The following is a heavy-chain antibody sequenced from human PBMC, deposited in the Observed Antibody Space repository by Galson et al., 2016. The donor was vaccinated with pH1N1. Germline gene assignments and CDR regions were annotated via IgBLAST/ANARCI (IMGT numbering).Heavy chain of an antibody. D-gene: IGHD1-26*01. CDR2: VRPNSGDT. CDR3: ATGHLLWGYSGWY. J-gene: IGHJ4*02. V-gene: IGHV1-8*03. Sequence: SVKVSCKASGYTFTNYDFNWVRQATGQGLEWMGWVRPNSGDTGFAQKFQGRVTITRNTSIGTAYMEVSSLRSEDTAVYYCATGHLLWGYSGWYWGQGTLVTVSS. CDR1: GYTFTNYD.